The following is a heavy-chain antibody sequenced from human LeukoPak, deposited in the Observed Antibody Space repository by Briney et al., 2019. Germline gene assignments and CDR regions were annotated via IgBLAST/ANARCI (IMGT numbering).Heavy chain of an antibody. CDR3: ASPERSSGCYYEY. V-gene: IGHV1-69*05. D-gene: IGHD3-22*01. J-gene: IGHJ4*02. Sequence: SVKVSCKASGGTFSSYAINWVRQAPGQGLEWMGGIIPIFGTANYAQKFQGRVTITTDESTSTAYMELSSLRSEDTAVYYCASPERSSGCYYEYWGQGTLVTVSS. CDR2: IIPIFGTA. CDR1: GGTFSSYA.